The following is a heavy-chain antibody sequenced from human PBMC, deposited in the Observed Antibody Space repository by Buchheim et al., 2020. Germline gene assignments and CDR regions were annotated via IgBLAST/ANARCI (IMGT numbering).Heavy chain of an antibody. Sequence: EVQLVESGGDLVQPGGSLRLSCAASGFTFSVYAMSWVRQAPGKGLEWVASIKEDGSEINYVDSVKGRFTISRDNTKKLLFLQRNSLRDEDTAVYYCARDFSGFFYWSQGTL. J-gene: IGHJ4*02. CDR3: ARDFSGFFY. CDR1: GFTFSVYA. V-gene: IGHV3-7*01. CDR2: IKEDGSEI. D-gene: IGHD3-22*01.